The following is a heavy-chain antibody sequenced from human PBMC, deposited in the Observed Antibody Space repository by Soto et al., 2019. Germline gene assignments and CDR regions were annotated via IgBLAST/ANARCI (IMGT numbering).Heavy chain of an antibody. J-gene: IGHJ6*02. Sequence: ASVKVCCKASGGTFSRYAISWVRQAPGRGLEWMGGIIPIFGTANYAQKFQGRVTITADESTSTAYMELSSLRSEDTAVYYCARSTLELPVGSGSQEKYYYGMDVWGQGTTVTVS. V-gene: IGHV1-69*13. CDR3: ARSTLELPVGSGSQEKYYYGMDV. CDR1: GGTFSRYA. CDR2: IIPIFGTA. D-gene: IGHD1-7*01.